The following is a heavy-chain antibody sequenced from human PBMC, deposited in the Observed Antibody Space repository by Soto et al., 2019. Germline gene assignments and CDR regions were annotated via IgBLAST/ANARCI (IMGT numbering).Heavy chain of an antibody. J-gene: IGHJ4*02. CDR3: ARENDVLPGGYFDY. Sequence: QLQLQESGSGLVKPSQTLSLTCAVSGGSISSGGYSWSWIRQPPGKGLEWIGYIYHSGSTYYNPSIKSRVTISVDRSKNQFSLKLSSVTAADTSVYYSARENDVLPGGYFDYWGQGTLVTVSS. CDR2: IYHSGST. V-gene: IGHV4-30-2*01. CDR1: GGSISSGGYS. D-gene: IGHD3-10*01.